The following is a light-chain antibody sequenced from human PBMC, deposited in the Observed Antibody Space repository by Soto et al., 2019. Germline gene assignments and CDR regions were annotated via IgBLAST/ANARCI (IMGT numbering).Light chain of an antibody. CDR1: QNITNF. V-gene: IGKV1-33*01. J-gene: IGKJ4*01. CDR3: QQYDDLPVT. CDR2: DAS. Sequence: DIQMTQSPSSLSASVGDRVTITCQASQNITNFLNWYQHKLGKAPNLLIHDASNLEAEVPSRFSGTGSGTEFSFTISSLQPEDIGSYFCQQYDDLPVTFGGGTKVEIK.